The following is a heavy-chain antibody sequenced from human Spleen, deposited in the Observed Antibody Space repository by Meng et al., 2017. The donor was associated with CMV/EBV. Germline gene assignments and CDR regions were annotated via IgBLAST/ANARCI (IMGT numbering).Heavy chain of an antibody. D-gene: IGHD6-13*01. CDR1: GFTFSSYS. J-gene: IGHJ5*02. Sequence: AAAGFTFSSYSKNWVRQAPGKGLEWVSSISSSSSYIYYADSVKGRFTISRDNAKNSLYLQMNSLRAEDTAVYYCARGIAAAGNWFDPWGQGTLVTVSS. CDR2: ISSSSSYI. CDR3: ARGIAAAGNWFDP. V-gene: IGHV3-21*01.